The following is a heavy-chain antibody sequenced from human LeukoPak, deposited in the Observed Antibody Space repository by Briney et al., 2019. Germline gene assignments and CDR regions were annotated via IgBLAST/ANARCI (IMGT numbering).Heavy chain of an antibody. Sequence: QPGGSLRLSCAASGFTVSRNYMNWVRQAPGKGLEWVSLLSSTGNTSYADSVKGRFTLSRHNSKNTLYLQVNSLRPEDTAMYYCARWRPIDAFDIWGQGTMVIVSS. D-gene: IGHD3-3*01. CDR2: LSSTGNT. J-gene: IGHJ3*02. V-gene: IGHV3-53*04. CDR1: GFTVSRNY. CDR3: ARWRPIDAFDI.